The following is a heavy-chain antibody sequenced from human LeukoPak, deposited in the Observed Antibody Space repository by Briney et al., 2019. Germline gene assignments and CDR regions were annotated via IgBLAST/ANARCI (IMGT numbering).Heavy chain of an antibody. CDR3: AKDRHCSSISCYRGYFDY. J-gene: IGHJ4*02. CDR1: GFTFSSYA. D-gene: IGHD2-2*01. V-gene: IGHV3-23*01. CDR2: ISGSMGST. Sequence: GSLRLSCAASGFTFSSYAMNWVRQAPGKGLEWVSVISGSMGSTYYADSVKGRLTISRGNSRNTLYVQMNSLTAEDTAVYYCAKDRHCSSISCYRGYFDYWGQGTLVTVSS.